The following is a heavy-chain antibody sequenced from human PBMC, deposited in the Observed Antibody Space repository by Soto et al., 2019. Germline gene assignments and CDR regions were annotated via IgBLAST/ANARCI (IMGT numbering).Heavy chain of an antibody. D-gene: IGHD6-19*01. CDR3: ARDRVSLWWDSSGLIFDY. J-gene: IGHJ4*02. Sequence: PSQTLSLTCAISGDSVSSNSAAWNWIRQSPSRGLEWLGRTYYRSKWYNDYAVSVNSRITINPDTSKNQFSLQLNSVTPEDTAVYYCARDRVSLWWDSSGLIFDYWGQGTLVTVSS. CDR2: TYYRSKWYN. CDR1: GDSVSSNSAA. V-gene: IGHV6-1*01.